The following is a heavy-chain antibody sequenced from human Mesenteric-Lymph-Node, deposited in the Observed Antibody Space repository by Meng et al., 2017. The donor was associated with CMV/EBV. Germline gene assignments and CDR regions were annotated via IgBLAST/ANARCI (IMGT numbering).Heavy chain of an antibody. J-gene: IGHJ4*02. Sequence: TFSSYDISWVRQAPGQGLEWMGRIIPILGIANYAQKFQGRVTITADKSTSTAYMELSSLRSEDTAVYYCARGGCSGGSCYSGELDYWGQGTLVTVSS. CDR1: TFSSYD. D-gene: IGHD2-15*01. V-gene: IGHV1-69*04. CDR2: IIPILGIA. CDR3: ARGGCSGGSCYSGELDY.